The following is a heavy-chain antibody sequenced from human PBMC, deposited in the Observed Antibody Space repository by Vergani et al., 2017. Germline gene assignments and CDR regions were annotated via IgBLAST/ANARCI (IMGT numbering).Heavy chain of an antibody. Sequence: QVQLVQSGAEVKKPGSSVKVSCKASGGTFSSYAISWVRQAPGQGLAWMGGIIPIFGTANYAQKFQGRVTITADESTSTAYMELSSLRSEETAVYYCARSSSGGQLVHNYYYYCYMDVWGKGTTVTVSS. CDR1: GGTFSSYA. V-gene: IGHV1-69*01. D-gene: IGHD6-6*01. CDR2: IIPIFGTA. CDR3: ARSSSGGQLVHNYYYYCYMDV. J-gene: IGHJ6*03.